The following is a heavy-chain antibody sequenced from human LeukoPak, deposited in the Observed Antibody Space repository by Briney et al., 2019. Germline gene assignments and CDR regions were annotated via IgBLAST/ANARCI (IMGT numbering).Heavy chain of an antibody. D-gene: IGHD6-13*01. Sequence: PERSLRLSCAASGFTFSSSDMVWVRQAPGKGLEWVTFISHNGNNKYYADSVKGRFTVSRDNFNHTLYLQMDSLRAEDTAVYYCAKQQSGYYFDYWGQGTLVTVSS. CDR2: ISHNGNNK. J-gene: IGHJ4*02. V-gene: IGHV3-30*18. CDR3: AKQQSGYYFDY. CDR1: GFTFSSSD.